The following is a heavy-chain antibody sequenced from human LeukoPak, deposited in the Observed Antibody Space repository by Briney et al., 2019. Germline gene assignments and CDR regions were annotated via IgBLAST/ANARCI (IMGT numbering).Heavy chain of an antibody. CDR2: ISSSGSTI. CDR1: GFTFSSYE. V-gene: IGHV3-48*03. Sequence: GGSLRLSCAASGFTFSSYEMNWVRQAPGKGLEWVSYISSSGSTIYYADSVKGRFTISRDNAKNSLYLQMNSLRAEDTAVYYCASRQDLGWHYDNWGQGTLVTVSS. D-gene: IGHD6-19*01. J-gene: IGHJ4*02. CDR3: ASRQDLGWHYDN.